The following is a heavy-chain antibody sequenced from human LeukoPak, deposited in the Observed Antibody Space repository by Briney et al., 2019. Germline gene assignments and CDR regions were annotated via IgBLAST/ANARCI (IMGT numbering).Heavy chain of an antibody. Sequence: GGSLRLSCAASGFTFDDYAMHWVRQAPGKGLEWVSLISWDGGSTYYADSVKGRFTISRDNSKNSLYLQMNSLRAEDTALYYCAKDMGSPDECSGGSCYSGSYGMDVWGKGTTVTVSS. CDR2: ISWDGGST. D-gene: IGHD2-15*01. CDR1: GFTFDDYA. J-gene: IGHJ6*04. CDR3: AKDMGSPDECSGGSCYSGSYGMDV. V-gene: IGHV3-43D*04.